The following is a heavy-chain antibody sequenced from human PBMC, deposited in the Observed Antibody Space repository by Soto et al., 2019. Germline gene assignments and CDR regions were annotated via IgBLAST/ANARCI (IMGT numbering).Heavy chain of an antibody. CDR2: INAGNGNT. CDR1: GYTFTSYA. J-gene: IGHJ6*03. Sequence: GASVKVSCKASGYTFTSYAMHWVRQAPGQRLEWMGWINAGNGNTKYSQKFQGRVTITRDTSASTAYMELSCLRSEDTAVYYCARLLRATYYYYYMDVWGKGTTVTVSS. V-gene: IGHV1-3*01. D-gene: IGHD3-22*01. CDR3: ARLLRATYYYYYMDV.